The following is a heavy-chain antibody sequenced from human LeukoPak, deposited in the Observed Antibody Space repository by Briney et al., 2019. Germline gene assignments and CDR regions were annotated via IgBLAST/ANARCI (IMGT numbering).Heavy chain of an antibody. D-gene: IGHD5-12*01. CDR1: GFTFSSYG. CDR3: ATLVATTQFDY. CDR2: IKQDGSEK. J-gene: IGHJ4*02. V-gene: IGHV3-7*01. Sequence: GRSLRLSCAASGFTFSSYGMHWVRQAPGKGLEWVANIKQDGSEKYYVDSVKGRFTISRDNAKNSLYLQMNSLRAEDTAVYYCATLVATTQFDYWGQGTLVTVSS.